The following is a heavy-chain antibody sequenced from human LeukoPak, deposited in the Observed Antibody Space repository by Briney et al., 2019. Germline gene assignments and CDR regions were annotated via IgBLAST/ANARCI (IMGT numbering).Heavy chain of an antibody. J-gene: IGHJ6*02. D-gene: IGHD2-2*02. Sequence: ASVKVFCKASGGTFNSYTISWVRQAPGQGLEWMGRIIPVLGITNYAQKFQDRVTITADKSTGTAYMELSSLRSEDTAVYYCARGVSGYCSSTSCYSYYYYGMDVWGQGTTVTVSS. V-gene: IGHV1-69*10. CDR1: GGTFNSYT. CDR2: IIPVLGIT. CDR3: ARGVSGYCSSTSCYSYYYYGMDV.